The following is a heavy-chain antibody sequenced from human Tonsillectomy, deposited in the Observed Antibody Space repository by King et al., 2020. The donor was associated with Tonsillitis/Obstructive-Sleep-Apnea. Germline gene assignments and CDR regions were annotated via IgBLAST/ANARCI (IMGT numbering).Heavy chain of an antibody. CDR2: INTDGSST. Sequence: VQLVESGGGLVQPGGSLRLSCAASEFTFSTFWMHWVRQAPGKGLVWVSRINTDGSSTTYADSVKGRFTVSRDNAKNTLYLQMNSLRAEDTAVYYCARGGVVWYLDLWGRGTLVTVSS. CDR1: EFTFSTFW. D-gene: IGHD3-16*01. J-gene: IGHJ2*01. V-gene: IGHV3-74*03. CDR3: ARGGVVWYLDL.